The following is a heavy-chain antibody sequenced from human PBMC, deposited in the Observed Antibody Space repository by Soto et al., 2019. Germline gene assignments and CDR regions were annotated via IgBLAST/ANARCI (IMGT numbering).Heavy chain of an antibody. CDR2: IYWDDDK. CDR3: APRPSTAMTIFDF. Sequence: ITLKESGPTLVKPTQTLTLTCTFSGFSLRATAVGVGWIRQPPGKARELLAIIYWDDDKRYSPSMKSSLSITKDTSKNQVVLTMTNMDPVDTATYYCAPRPSTAMTIFDFWGQGTLVTVSS. CDR1: GFSLRATAVG. D-gene: IGHD4-17*01. V-gene: IGHV2-5*02. J-gene: IGHJ4*02.